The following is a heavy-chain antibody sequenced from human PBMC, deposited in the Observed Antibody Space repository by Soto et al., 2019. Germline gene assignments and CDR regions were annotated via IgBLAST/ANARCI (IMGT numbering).Heavy chain of an antibody. V-gene: IGHV3-30*18. CDR2: ISYDGSNQ. CDR3: AKAQASGQGSFDS. J-gene: IGHJ4*02. CDR1: GFTFNIFG. Sequence: ESGGGVVQPGGSLRLSCAASGFTFNIFGMHGVRQAPDKGLEWVTLISYDGSNQYYADYVKGRFTISRDNSKNTLFLQMNSLRADDTAVYYCAKAQASGQGSFDSCGQGTLVTVSS.